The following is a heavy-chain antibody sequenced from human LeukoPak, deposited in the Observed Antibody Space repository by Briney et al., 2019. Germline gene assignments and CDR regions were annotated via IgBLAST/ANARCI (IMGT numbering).Heavy chain of an antibody. CDR1: GLPIGDFA. CDR2: ISGDGVST. CDR3: AREYSSSWHYYYYGMDV. V-gene: IGHV3-43*02. D-gene: IGHD6-13*01. Sequence: PGGSLRLSCVASGLPIGDFAMHWVRQAPGKGLEWVSLISGDGVSTFYADSVKGRFSISRDNSKNTLYLQMNSLRAEDTAVYYCAREYSSSWHYYYYGMDVWGQGTTVTVSS. J-gene: IGHJ6*02.